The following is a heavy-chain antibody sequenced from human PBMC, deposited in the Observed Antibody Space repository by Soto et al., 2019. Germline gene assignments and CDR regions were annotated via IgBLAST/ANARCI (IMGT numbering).Heavy chain of an antibody. CDR1: GYTFTSYG. CDR3: ARALYSQNWFDL. J-gene: IGHJ5*02. CDR2: ISAYNGNT. V-gene: IGHV1-18*01. Sequence: ASVKVSCKASGYTFTSYGISWVRQAPGQGLEWMGWISAYNGNTNYAQKLQGRVTMTTDTSTSTTYIELRSLRSDDTAAYYSARALYSQNWFDLWGQGTLVTVSS. D-gene: IGHD3-16*01.